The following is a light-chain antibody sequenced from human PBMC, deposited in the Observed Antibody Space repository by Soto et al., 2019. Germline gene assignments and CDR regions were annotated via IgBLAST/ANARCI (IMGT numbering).Light chain of an antibody. J-gene: IGLJ1*01. CDR1: SSDVGGYNY. Sequence: QSALTQPPSASGSPGQSVTISCTGTSSDVGGYNYVSWYQQHPHKAPKLMIYGVSKRPSGVPDRFSGSKSGNTASLTVSGLQAEDEADYYCSSYAGSNKEVFGTGTKVTVL. CDR2: GVS. V-gene: IGLV2-8*01. CDR3: SSYAGSNKEV.